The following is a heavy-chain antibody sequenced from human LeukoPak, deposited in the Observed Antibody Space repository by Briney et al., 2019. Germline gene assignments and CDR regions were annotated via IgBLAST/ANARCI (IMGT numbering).Heavy chain of an antibody. V-gene: IGHV3-74*01. D-gene: IGHD6-19*01. J-gene: IGHJ4*02. Sequence: PGGSLRLACAASGFTFSTYWMHWVRQAPGKGLVWVSRINSDGSSTTYADSVKGRFTISRDNAKNTLYLQMNSLRAEDTAVYYCARVINRGWLGELSVWGQGTLVTVSS. CDR2: INSDGSST. CDR3: ARVINRGWLGELSV. CDR1: GFTFSTYW.